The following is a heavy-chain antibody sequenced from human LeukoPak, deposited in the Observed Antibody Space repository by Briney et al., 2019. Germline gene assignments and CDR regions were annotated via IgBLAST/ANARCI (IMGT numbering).Heavy chain of an antibody. Sequence: AGGSLRLSCAASGFTFSDHYMDWVRQAPGKGLEWVGRTRNKANSYTTEYAASVKGGFTISRDDSKNSLYLQMNSLKTEDTAVYYCARSSSSWPFDYWGQGTLVTVSS. CDR3: ARSSSSWPFDY. V-gene: IGHV3-72*01. CDR1: GFTFSDHY. D-gene: IGHD6-13*01. CDR2: TRNKANSYTT. J-gene: IGHJ4*02.